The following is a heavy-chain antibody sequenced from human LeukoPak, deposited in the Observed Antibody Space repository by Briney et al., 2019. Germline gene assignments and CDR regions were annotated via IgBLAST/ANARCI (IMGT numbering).Heavy chain of an antibody. CDR3: AARYILTESDVFDI. D-gene: IGHD3-9*01. CDR2: IKKDGSEK. CDR1: GFTFSSYW. Sequence: GGSLRLSCAASGFTFSSYWMSWVRQAPGKGLEWVANIKKDGSEKYYVDSVKGRFTISRDSAKTSLYLQMISLRAEDTAVYYCAARYILTESDVFDIWGQGTMVTVSS. J-gene: IGHJ3*02. V-gene: IGHV3-7*01.